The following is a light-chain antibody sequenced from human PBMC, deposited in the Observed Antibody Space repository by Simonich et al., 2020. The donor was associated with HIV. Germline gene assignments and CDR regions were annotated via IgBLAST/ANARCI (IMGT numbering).Light chain of an antibody. CDR3: SSHTSSRTLV. CDR2: DVS. J-gene: IGLJ2*01. Sequence: QSALTQPASVSGSPGQSITISCTGTSSDVGGYNYVSWYQQHPGKAPKLMIYDVSDRPSGVSNRFSGSKSGNTASLTISGLQAEDEADYYCSSHTSSRTLVFGGGTKLTVL. V-gene: IGLV2-14*03. CDR1: SSDVGGYNY.